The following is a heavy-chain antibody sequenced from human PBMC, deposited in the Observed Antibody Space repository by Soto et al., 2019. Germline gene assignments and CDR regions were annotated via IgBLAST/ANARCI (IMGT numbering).Heavy chain of an antibody. D-gene: IGHD5-18*01. CDR2: INHSGST. CDR1: GGSFSDYY. J-gene: IGHJ4*02. V-gene: IGHV4-34*01. Sequence: SETLSLTCAVYGGSFSDYYWSLIRQPQGKGLEWIGEINHSGSTNYNPSLKSRVTISVDTSKNQFSLKLNSVTAADTAVYYCARALGYSYGHLPIDYWGQGILVTVSS. CDR3: ARALGYSYGHLPIDY.